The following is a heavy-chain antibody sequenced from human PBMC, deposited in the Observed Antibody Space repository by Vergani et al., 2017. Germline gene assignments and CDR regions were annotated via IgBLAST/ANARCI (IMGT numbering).Heavy chain of an antibody. J-gene: IGHJ4*02. CDR2: IHYSENT. D-gene: IGHD3-9*01. CDR3: ARTESFILRYFHWAL. CDR1: FDSIRNLY. Sequence: QVQLQESGPGLVKSSETLSLTCSVSFDSIRNLYCNWIRQPPGKGLEWIGSIHYSENTNYNPSLKTRVTISVDTSKHQFSLTLSSVTAADTAIYFCARTESFILRYFHWALWGQGTLVTVSS. V-gene: IGHV4-59*11.